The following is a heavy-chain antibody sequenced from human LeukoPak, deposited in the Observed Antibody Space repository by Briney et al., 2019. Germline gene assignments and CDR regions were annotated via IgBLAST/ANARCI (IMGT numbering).Heavy chain of an antibody. D-gene: IGHD3-10*01. CDR3: ARDQLRYYGSGSYYSDMDV. Sequence: ASVKVSCKASGYTFTSYAVSWLRQAPGQRLEWMGWVCAYNGVTNYAQKFQGRVTMTTDTSTTTGYMELRSLRSDDTAVYYCARDQLRYYGSGSYYSDMDVWGQGTTVTVSS. CDR1: GYTFTSYA. CDR2: VCAYNGVT. J-gene: IGHJ6*02. V-gene: IGHV1-18*01.